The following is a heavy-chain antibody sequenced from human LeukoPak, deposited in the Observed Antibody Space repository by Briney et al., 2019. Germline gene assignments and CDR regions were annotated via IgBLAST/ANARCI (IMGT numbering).Heavy chain of an antibody. CDR3: ARGWRYFD. CDR1: GFTFSNAW. CDR2: IKQDGSEK. J-gene: IGHJ1*01. D-gene: IGHD3-9*01. Sequence: GGSLRLSCAASGFTFSNAWMSWVRQAPGKGLEWVANIKQDGSEKYYVDSVKGRFTISRDNAKNSLYLQMNSLRAEDTAVYYCARGWRYFDWGQGTLVTVSS. V-gene: IGHV3-7*03.